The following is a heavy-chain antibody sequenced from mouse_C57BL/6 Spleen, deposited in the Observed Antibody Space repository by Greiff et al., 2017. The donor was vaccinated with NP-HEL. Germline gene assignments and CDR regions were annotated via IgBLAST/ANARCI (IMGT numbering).Heavy chain of an antibody. D-gene: IGHD2-1*01. CDR3: ARRHYDNFYDFAY. CDR1: GYTFTGYW. J-gene: IGHJ2*01. Sequence: VQLQQSGAELMKPGASVTLSCKASGYTFTGYWIEWVKQRPGHGLEWIGEIFPGGGSTNYNEKFKGKATFTADTSSSTAYMQLISLTTEDSAIYYCARRHYDNFYDFAYGGQGTTLTVSS. CDR2: IFPGGGST. V-gene: IGHV1-9*01.